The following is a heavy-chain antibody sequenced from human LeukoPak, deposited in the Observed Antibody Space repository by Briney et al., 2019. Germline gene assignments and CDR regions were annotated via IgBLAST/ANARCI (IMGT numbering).Heavy chain of an antibody. D-gene: IGHD4-11*01. Sequence: PGGSLRLSCAASGFTFSRHAMSWVRRAPGKGLEWVSVIVGSGVDTYYADSVKGRFTISRDNSKNTLYVQMNSLGAEDTAVYYCAKGPNDSSNYLFDYWGQGTLVIVSS. J-gene: IGHJ4*02. CDR2: IVGSGVDT. CDR3: AKGPNDSSNYLFDY. CDR1: GFTFSRHA. V-gene: IGHV3-23*01.